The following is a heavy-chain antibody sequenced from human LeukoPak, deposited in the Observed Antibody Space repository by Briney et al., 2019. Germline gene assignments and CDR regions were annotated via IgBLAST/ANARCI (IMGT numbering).Heavy chain of an antibody. CDR3: ARLSGWAKALDY. J-gene: IGHJ4*02. D-gene: IGHD6-19*01. CDR1: GGSISSSSYY. V-gene: IGHV4-39*01. Sequence: SETLSLTCTVSGGSISSSSYYWGWIRQPPGKGLEWIGSIYYSGSTYYNPSLKSRVTISVDTSKNQFSLKLSSVTAADTAVYYCARLSGWAKALDYWGQGTLVTVSS. CDR2: IYYSGST.